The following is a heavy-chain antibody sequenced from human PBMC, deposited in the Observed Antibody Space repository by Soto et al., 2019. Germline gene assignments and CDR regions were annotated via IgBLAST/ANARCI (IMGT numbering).Heavy chain of an antibody. CDR3: AREGDYGNAFDI. CDR2: IIPIFGTA. Sequence: QVQLAQSGAEVKKPGSSVKVSCKASGGTFSSYAISWVRQAPGQGLEWMGGIIPIFGTANYAQKFQGRVTITADESTSTAYMELSSLRSEETGVYYCAREGDYGNAFDIWGQGTMVTVSS. V-gene: IGHV1-69*01. CDR1: GGTFSSYA. D-gene: IGHD4-17*01. J-gene: IGHJ3*02.